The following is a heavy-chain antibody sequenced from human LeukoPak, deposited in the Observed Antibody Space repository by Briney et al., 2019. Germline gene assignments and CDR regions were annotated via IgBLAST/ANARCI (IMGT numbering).Heavy chain of an antibody. CDR2: IHDVGGS. D-gene: IGHD3-22*01. Sequence: SETLCLTCTVFGYSISRGYYWGWIRQPPGKGLEWIGSIHDVGGSNYNPSLKSRVTISMDTSRDQVALKLTTVTAADTAVYYCARAWHDSSGYYNYFDNWGPGEPLSVSS. CDR3: ARAWHDSSGYYNYFDN. J-gene: IGHJ4*02. CDR1: GYSISRGYY. V-gene: IGHV4-38-2*02.